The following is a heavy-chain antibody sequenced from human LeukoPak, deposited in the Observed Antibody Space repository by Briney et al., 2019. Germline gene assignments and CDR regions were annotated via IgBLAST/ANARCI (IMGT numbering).Heavy chain of an antibody. CDR3: TREPVP. D-gene: IGHD6-19*01. CDR2: YYTSEST. Sequence: SETLSLTCTVSGDSISDYYWSWIRQPAGKGLEWIGRYYTSESTDYNPSLKSRVTMSVDTSKNQFFLKLTSVTAADTAVYYCTREPVPWGQGTLVTVSS. CDR1: GDSISDYY. J-gene: IGHJ4*02. V-gene: IGHV4-4*07.